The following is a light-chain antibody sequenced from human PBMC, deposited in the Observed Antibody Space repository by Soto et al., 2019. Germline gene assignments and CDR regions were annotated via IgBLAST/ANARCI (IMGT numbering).Light chain of an antibody. CDR2: RNN. V-gene: IGLV1-44*01. Sequence: QSVLTQPPSASGTPEQRVTISCSGSSSNIGSNTVNWYQQLPGTAPKLLIYRNNQRPSGVPDRFSGSKSGTSASLAISGLQSEDEADYYCAAWDDSLNGVVFGGGTKLTVL. CDR1: SSNIGSNT. CDR3: AAWDDSLNGVV. J-gene: IGLJ2*01.